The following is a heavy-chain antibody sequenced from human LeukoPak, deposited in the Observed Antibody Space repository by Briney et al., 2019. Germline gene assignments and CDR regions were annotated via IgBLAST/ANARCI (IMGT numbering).Heavy chain of an antibody. CDR2: IYYSGST. CDR3: ATTPITMVRGVRAWFDP. CDR1: GGSISSGGYY. J-gene: IGHJ5*02. V-gene: IGHV4-31*03. Sequence: SETLSLTCTVSGGSISSGGYYWSWIRQHPGKGLEWIGYIYYSGSTYYNPSLKSRVTISVDTSKNQFSLKLSSVTAADTAVCYCATTPITMVRGVRAWFDPWGQGTLVTVSS. D-gene: IGHD3-10*01.